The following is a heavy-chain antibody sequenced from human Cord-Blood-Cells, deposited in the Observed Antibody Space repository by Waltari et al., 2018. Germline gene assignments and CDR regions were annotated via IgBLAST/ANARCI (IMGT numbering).Heavy chain of an antibody. Sequence: QVQLVESGGGVVQPGRSLRLSCAASVFTFSSYAMHWVRQAPGKGLEWVAVISYDGSNKYYADSVKGRFTISRDNSKNTLYLQMNSLRAEDTAVYYCARAATTFFDYWGQGTLVTVSS. CDR2: ISYDGSNK. CDR1: VFTFSSYA. J-gene: IGHJ4*02. CDR3: ARAATTFFDY. D-gene: IGHD2-15*01. V-gene: IGHV3-30*04.